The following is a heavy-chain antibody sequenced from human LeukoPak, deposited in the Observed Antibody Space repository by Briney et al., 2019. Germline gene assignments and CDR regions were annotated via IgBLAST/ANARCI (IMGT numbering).Heavy chain of an antibody. CDR1: GGSISSGDYY. CDR2: IYYSGST. CDR3: ARDSGTGYYRY. J-gene: IGHJ4*02. D-gene: IGHD3/OR15-3a*01. V-gene: IGHV4-30-4*08. Sequence: PSETLSLTCAVSGGSISSGDYYWSWIRQPPGKGLEWIGYIYYSGSTYYNPALKSRVTISVDTSKNQFSLKLSSVNAADTAVYYCARDSGTGYYRYWGQGTLVTVSS.